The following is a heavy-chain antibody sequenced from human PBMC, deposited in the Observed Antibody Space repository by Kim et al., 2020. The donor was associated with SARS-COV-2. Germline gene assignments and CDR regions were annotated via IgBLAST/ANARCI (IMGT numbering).Heavy chain of an antibody. J-gene: IGHJ3*02. CDR2: ISGSGGST. D-gene: IGHD5-12*01. V-gene: IGHV3-23*01. CDR1: GFTFSSYA. CDR3: AKELWDSGYDFLSLLVEKNSDAFDI. Sequence: GGSLRLSCAASGFTFSSYAMSWVRQAPGKGLEWVSAISGSGGSTYYADSVKGRFTISRDNSKNTLYLQMNSLRAEDTAVYYCAKELWDSGYDFLSLLVEKNSDAFDIWGQGTMVTVSS.